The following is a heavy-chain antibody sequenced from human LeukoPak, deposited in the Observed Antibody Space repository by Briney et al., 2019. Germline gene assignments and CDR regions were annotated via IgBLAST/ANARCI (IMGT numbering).Heavy chain of an antibody. CDR1: GFTFSSYA. CDR3: AKDLEYDFWSGYSGGVWFDP. CDR2: ISGSGGST. D-gene: IGHD3-3*01. J-gene: IGHJ5*02. V-gene: IGHV3-23*01. Sequence: GGSLRPSCAASGFTFSSYAMSWVRQAPGKGLEWVSAISGSGGSTYYADSVKGRFTISRDNSKNTLYLQMNSLRAEDTAVYYCAKDLEYDFWSGYSGGVWFDPWGQGTLVTVSS.